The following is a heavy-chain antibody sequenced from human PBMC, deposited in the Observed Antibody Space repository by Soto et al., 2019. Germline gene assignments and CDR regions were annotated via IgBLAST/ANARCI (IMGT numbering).Heavy chain of an antibody. CDR3: ARVRYGGGQDY. D-gene: IGHD1-26*01. CDR1: GYSISSNNW. CDR2: IYYSGST. V-gene: IGHV4-28*03. J-gene: IGHJ4*02. Sequence: SETLSLTCAVSGYSISSNNWWGWIRQSPGKGLEWIGYIYYSGSTYYNPSLKSRVTMSVDTSKNQFSLNLSSVTAADTAVYYCARVRYGGGQDYWGQGTLVTVSS.